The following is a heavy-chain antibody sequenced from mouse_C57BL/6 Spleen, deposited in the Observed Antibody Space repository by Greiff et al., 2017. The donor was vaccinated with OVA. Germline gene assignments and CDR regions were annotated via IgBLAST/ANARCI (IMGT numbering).Heavy chain of an antibody. J-gene: IGHJ3*01. CDR2: ISSGGDYF. CDR1: GFTFSSYA. D-gene: IGHD3-2*02. Sequence: DVKLVESGEGLVKPGGSLKLSCAASGFTFSSYAISWVRQTPETRLEWVAYISSGGDYFYYADTVTGRFTISRDNARNTLYLQMSSLKSEDTAMDYCTRVDSSGYEFAYGGQGTLVTVSA. V-gene: IGHV5-9-1*02. CDR3: TRVDSSGYEFAY.